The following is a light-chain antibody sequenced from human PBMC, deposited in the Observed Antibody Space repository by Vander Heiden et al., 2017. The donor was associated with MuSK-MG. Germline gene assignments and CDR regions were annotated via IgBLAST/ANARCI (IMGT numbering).Light chain of an antibody. CDR1: QSISSY. V-gene: IGKV1-39*01. J-gene: IGKJ4*01. Sequence: DIQMTQSPSSLSASVGDRVTITCRASQSISSYLNWYQQKPGKAPKLLIYAASSLQSGVPSRFSGSGSGTDFTLTISRLQPEDFATYYCRQSYSTHTFGGGTKVEIK. CDR2: AAS. CDR3: RQSYSTHT.